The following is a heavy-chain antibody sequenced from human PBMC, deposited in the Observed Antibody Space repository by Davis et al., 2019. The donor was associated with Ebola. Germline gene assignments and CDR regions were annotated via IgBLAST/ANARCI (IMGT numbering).Heavy chain of an antibody. CDR1: GGTFSSYA. Sequence: SVQVSCKASGGTFSSYAISWVRQAPGQGLEWMGRIIPILGIANYAQKFQGRVTITADKSTSTAYMELSSLRSEDTAVYYCARPLPATTLLYGMDVWGQGTTVTASS. D-gene: IGHD2-2*01. J-gene: IGHJ6*02. CDR3: ARPLPATTLLYGMDV. V-gene: IGHV1-69*04. CDR2: IIPILGIA.